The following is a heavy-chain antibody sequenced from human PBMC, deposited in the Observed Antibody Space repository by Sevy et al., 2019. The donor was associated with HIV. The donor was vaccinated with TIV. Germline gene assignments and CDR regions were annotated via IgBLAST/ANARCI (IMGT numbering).Heavy chain of an antibody. J-gene: IGHJ6*02. Sequence: SETLSLTCTVSGDSISGYYWSWIRQPPGKGLQWIGYIYYNGRTNYNPSLKRRVTISEDTSKNQFSLRLTSVTAADTAVYYCATLDFWSDYPLYGMDVWGQGTTVTVSS. CDR1: GDSISGYY. CDR2: IYYNGRT. D-gene: IGHD3-3*01. V-gene: IGHV4-59*01. CDR3: ATLDFWSDYPLYGMDV.